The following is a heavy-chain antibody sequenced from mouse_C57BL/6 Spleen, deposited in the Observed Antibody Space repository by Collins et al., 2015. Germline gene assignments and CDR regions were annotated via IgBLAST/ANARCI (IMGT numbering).Heavy chain of an antibody. CDR1: GYTFTNYG. CDR3: APIYYDYDVGFAY. V-gene: IGHV9-3-1*01. CDR2: INTYTGEP. J-gene: IGHJ3*01. Sequence: QIQLVQSGPELKKPGETVKISCKASGYTFTNYGMNWVKQAPGKGLKWMGWINTYTGEPTYADDFKGRFAFSLETSASTAYLQINNLKNEDTATYFCAPIYYDYDVGFAYWGQGTLVTVSA. D-gene: IGHD2-4*01.